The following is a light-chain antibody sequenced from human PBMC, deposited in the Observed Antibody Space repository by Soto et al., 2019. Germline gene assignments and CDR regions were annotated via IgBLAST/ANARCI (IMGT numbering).Light chain of an antibody. J-gene: IGKJ4*01. Sequence: DIPMTQSPSTLSASVGDRVTITCRASQSISSWLAWYQQKPGKAPKLLIYDASSLEIGVPSRFSGSGSDTEFTLTINNLQPDDFATYHCQQYNRYSLTFGGGTKVEIK. CDR1: QSISSW. CDR2: DAS. CDR3: QQYNRYSLT. V-gene: IGKV1-5*01.